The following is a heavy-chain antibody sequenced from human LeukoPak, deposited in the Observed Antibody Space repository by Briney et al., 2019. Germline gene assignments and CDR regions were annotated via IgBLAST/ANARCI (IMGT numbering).Heavy chain of an antibody. CDR1: GFTFSSYA. D-gene: IGHD3-3*01. CDR2: ISGSGGST. V-gene: IGHV3-23*01. Sequence: GGSLRLSCAASGFTFSSYAMSWVRQAPGKGLERVSAISGSGGSTYYADSVKGRFTISRDNSKNTLYLQMNSLRAEDTAVYYCANPYYDFWSGYQNYYYYMDVWGKGTTVTVSS. CDR3: ANPYYDFWSGYQNYYYYMDV. J-gene: IGHJ6*03.